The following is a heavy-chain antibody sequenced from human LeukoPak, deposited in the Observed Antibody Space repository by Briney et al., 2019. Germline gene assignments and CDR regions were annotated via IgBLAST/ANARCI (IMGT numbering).Heavy chain of an antibody. J-gene: IGHJ5*01. CDR2: ITHRGST. Sequence: PSETLSLTCTVSGGSFSGYYWSWIRQPPRQGLEWIGEITHRGSTNYNPSLKSRVTMSVDTSKNQFSLKLSSVTAADTAVYYCAMPVASREFDPWGQGTLVTVSS. CDR3: AMPVASREFDP. D-gene: IGHD6-19*01. V-gene: IGHV4-34*01. CDR1: GGSFSGYY.